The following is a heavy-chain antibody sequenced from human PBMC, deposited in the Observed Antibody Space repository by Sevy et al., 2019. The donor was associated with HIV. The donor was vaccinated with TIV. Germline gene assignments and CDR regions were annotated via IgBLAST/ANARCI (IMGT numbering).Heavy chain of an antibody. CDR3: AKGGRSYGDSYFDH. V-gene: IGHV3-23*01. Sequence: GGSLRLSCAASGFTLSISAMTWVRQAQGKGLEWISVISGSGNSAYYAESVKGRFTISRDNSKNTLSLQMNSLRAEDTAVYYCAKGGRSYGDSYFDHWGQGTLVTVSS. J-gene: IGHJ4*02. CDR1: GFTLSISA. D-gene: IGHD5-18*01. CDR2: ISGSGNSA.